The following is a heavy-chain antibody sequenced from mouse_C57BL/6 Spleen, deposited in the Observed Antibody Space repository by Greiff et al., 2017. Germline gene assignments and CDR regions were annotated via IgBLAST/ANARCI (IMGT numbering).Heavy chain of an antibody. V-gene: IGHV14-2*01. Sequence: EVKLMESGAELVKPGASVKLSCTASGFNIKDYYMHWVKQRTEQGLAWIGRIDPEDGETKYAPKFQGKATITADTSSNTAYLQLSSLTSEDTSVYYCASGLLLRLYYFDYGGQGTTLTVSS. CDR1: GFNIKDYY. D-gene: IGHD1-1*01. CDR2: IDPEDGET. CDR3: ASGLLLRLYYFDY. J-gene: IGHJ2*01.